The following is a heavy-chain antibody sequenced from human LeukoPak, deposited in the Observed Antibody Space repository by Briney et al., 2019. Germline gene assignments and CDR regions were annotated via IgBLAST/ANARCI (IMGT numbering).Heavy chain of an antibody. CDR1: GFTFDDYT. J-gene: IGHJ5*02. V-gene: IGHV3-43*01. Sequence: GGSLRLSCAASGFTFDDYTMHWVRQAPGKGLEWVSLISWDGGSTYYADSVKGRFTISRDNSKNSLYPQMNSLRTEDTALYYCAKDQSRGGRGFDPWGQGTLVTVSS. CDR3: AKDQSRGGRGFDP. CDR2: ISWDGGST. D-gene: IGHD3-16*01.